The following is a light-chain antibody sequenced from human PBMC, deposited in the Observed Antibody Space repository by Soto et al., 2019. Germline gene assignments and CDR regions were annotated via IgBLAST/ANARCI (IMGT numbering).Light chain of an antibody. Sequence: DIQLTQSPSSLSASVGDRVTITCRASQSISNSLNWYQQKPGKAPNLLIYGTSDLQSGVPSRFSGSGSGREFTRTISSLQRDDFETYDGPQSHSSSWKVGQGSKVLIK. J-gene: IGKJ1*01. CDR1: QSISNS. CDR2: GTS. V-gene: IGKV1-39*01. CDR3: PQSHSSSWK.